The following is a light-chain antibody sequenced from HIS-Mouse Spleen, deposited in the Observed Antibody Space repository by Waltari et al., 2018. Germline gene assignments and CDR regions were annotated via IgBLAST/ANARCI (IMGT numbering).Light chain of an antibody. J-gene: IGLJ2*01. CDR3: YSTDSSGNHRV. V-gene: IGLV3-10*01. CDR1: ALPKKY. Sequence: SYELTQPPSVSVSPGQTARITCSGDALPKKYAYWYQQKSVQAPVLVIYEDSKPPSGITERFTGSSSGTMATLTISGAQVEDEADYYCYSTDSSGNHRVFGGGTKLTVL. CDR2: EDS.